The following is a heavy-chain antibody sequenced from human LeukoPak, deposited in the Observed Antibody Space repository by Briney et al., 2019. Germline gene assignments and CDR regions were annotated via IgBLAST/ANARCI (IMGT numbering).Heavy chain of an antibody. CDR2: INPNSGGT. V-gene: IGHV1-2*02. Sequence: ASVKVSCKASGYTFTSYGISWVRQAPGQGLEWMGWINPNSGGTNYAQKFQGRVTMTRDTSISTAYMELSRLRSDDTAVYYCARVPYYYGSGGFDYWGQGTLVTVSS. CDR1: GYTFTSYG. D-gene: IGHD3-10*01. J-gene: IGHJ4*02. CDR3: ARVPYYYGSGGFDY.